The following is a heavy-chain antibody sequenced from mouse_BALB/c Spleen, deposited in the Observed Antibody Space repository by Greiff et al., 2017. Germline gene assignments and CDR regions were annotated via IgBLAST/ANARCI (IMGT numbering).Heavy chain of an antibody. Sequence: EVKLMESGGGLVQPGGSLKLSCAASGFDFSRYWMSWVRQAPGKGLEWIGEINPDSSTINYTPSLKDKFIISRDNAKNTLYLQMSKVRSEDTALYYCARQYGNRGYYFDYWGQGTTLTVSS. V-gene: IGHV4-1*02. J-gene: IGHJ2*01. CDR3: ARQYGNRGYYFDY. D-gene: IGHD2-10*02. CDR2: INPDSSTI. CDR1: GFDFSRYW.